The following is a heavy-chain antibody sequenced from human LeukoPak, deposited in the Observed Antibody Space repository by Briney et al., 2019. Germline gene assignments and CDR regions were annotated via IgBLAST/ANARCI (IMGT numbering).Heavy chain of an antibody. CDR1: GFTFSSYG. V-gene: IGHV3-48*03. Sequence: GGSLRLSCAASGFTFSSYGMNWVRQAPGKGLEWVSYISSSGGTIYYADSVKGRFTISRDNAKNSLYLQMNSLGAEDTAVYYCARDWATAIPVRAFDPWGQGTLVTVSS. J-gene: IGHJ5*02. D-gene: IGHD2-2*02. CDR2: ISSSGGTI. CDR3: ARDWATAIPVRAFDP.